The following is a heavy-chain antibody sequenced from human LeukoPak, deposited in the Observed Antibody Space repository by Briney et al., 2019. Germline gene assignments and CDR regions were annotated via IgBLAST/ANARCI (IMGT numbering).Heavy chain of an antibody. CDR2: INAGNGNT. D-gene: IGHD6-13*01. Sequence: EASVTVSCTASGYTFTTYAMHWVRQAPGQRLEWMGWINAGNGNTKYSQKFQARVTITRDTSASTAYMELSSLRSEDTAVYYCARDPIGSRWPYYFDYWGQGTLVTVSS. V-gene: IGHV1-3*01. CDR3: ARDPIGSRWPYYFDY. J-gene: IGHJ4*02. CDR1: GYTFTTYA.